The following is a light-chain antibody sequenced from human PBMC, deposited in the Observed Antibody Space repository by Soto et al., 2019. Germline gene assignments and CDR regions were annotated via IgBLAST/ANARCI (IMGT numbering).Light chain of an antibody. CDR1: SSDIGGYDY. CDR2: EVS. V-gene: IGLV2-14*01. J-gene: IGLJ2*01. CDR3: CSYTSSSTLV. Sequence: QSVLTQPASVSGSPGQSITISCTGISSDIGGYDYVSWYQHQPGKAPRLMIYEVSNRPSGVSNRFSGSKSGNTASLAISGLQAEDEADYYCCSYTSSSTLVFGGGTKVTVL.